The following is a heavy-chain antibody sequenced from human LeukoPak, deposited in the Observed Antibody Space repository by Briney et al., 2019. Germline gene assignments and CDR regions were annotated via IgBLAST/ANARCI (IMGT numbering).Heavy chain of an antibody. V-gene: IGHV3-74*01. CDR2: IASDGSST. CDR1: GFTFSSYW. Sequence: GGSLRLSCAASGFTFSSYWMNWVRHAPGKGLVWVSRIASDGSSTTYADSVKGRFSISRDNARNTLYLQMNSLRVEDTAVYYCARGRPHGNDYWGQGTLVTVSS. CDR3: ARGRPHGNDY. J-gene: IGHJ4*02. D-gene: IGHD4-23*01.